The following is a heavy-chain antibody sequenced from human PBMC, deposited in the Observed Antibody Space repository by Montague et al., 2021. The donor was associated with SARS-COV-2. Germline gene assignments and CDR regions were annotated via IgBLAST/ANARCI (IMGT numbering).Heavy chain of an antibody. Sequence: SETLPLTCTVSGGSISSYYWSWIRQPPGKGLEWIGYIYYSGSTNYNPSLKSRVTIPVDTSKNQFSLKLSSVTAADTAAYYCARDWPRRRQRDCYFDYWGQGTLVTVSS. CDR3: ARDWPRRRQRDCYFDY. CDR2: IYYSGST. V-gene: IGHV4-59*12. D-gene: IGHD2-21*02. J-gene: IGHJ4*02. CDR1: GGSISSYY.